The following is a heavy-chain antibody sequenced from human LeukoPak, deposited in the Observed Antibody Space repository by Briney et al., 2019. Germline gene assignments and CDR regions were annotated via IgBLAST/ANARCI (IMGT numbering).Heavy chain of an antibody. V-gene: IGHV3-53*04. CDR3: ARIFSQYSLYGMDV. CDR1: GFTVSSNY. D-gene: IGHD5-12*01. CDR2: IYSGGST. J-gene: IGHJ6*02. Sequence: GGSLRLSCAASGFTVSSNYMSWVRQAPGKGLEWVSVIYSGGSTYYADSVKGRFTISRHNSKNTLYLQMNSLRAEDTAVYYCARIFSQYSLYGMDVWGQGTTVTVSS.